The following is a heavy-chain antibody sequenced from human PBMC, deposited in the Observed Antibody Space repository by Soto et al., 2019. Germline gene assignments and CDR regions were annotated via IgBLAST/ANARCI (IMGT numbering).Heavy chain of an antibody. D-gene: IGHD7-27*01. CDR1: GFIVRSSY. CDR2: IYSSGST. J-gene: IGHJ6*03. CDR3: ARESGDDYYYYYYMDV. Sequence: PGGSLRLSCAASGFIVRSSYMSWVRQAPGKGLEWVSVIYSSGSTYYADSVKGRFTISRDNSNNTLYLQMDSLRAEDTAVYYCARESGDDYYYYYYMDVWGKGTTVTVSS. V-gene: IGHV3-66*01.